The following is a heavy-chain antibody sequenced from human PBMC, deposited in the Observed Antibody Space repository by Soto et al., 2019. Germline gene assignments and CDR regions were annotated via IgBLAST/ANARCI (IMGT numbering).Heavy chain of an antibody. CDR1: GYSLTSYW. CDR3: VTTVRPILVGAPGGDAFDI. D-gene: IGHD1-26*01. J-gene: IGHJ3*02. V-gene: IGHV5-51*01. CDR2: IYPGDSDT. Sequence: PGEPLKSYGKGSGYSLTSYWIGWVRQMPGKGLEWMGIIYPGDSDTRYSPSFQGQVTISADKSISTAYLQWSSLKASDTAMYYCVTTVRPILVGAPGGDAFDIWGQGTMVTVSS.